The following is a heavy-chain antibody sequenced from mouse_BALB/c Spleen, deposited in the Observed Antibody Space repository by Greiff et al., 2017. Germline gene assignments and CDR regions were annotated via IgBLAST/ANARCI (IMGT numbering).Heavy chain of an antibody. CDR1: GFAFSSYD. Sequence: EVKLMESGGGLVKPGGSLKLSCAASGFAFSSYDMSWVRQTPEKRLEWVAYISSGGGSTYYPDTVKGRFTISRDNAKNTLYLQMSSLKSEDTAMYYCARQGDRYDDAMDYWGQGTSVTVSS. D-gene: IGHD2-14*01. V-gene: IGHV5-12-1*01. CDR3: ARQGDRYDDAMDY. CDR2: ISSGGGST. J-gene: IGHJ4*01.